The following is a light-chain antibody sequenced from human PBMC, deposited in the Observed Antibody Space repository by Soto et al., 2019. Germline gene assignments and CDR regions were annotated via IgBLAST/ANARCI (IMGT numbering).Light chain of an antibody. CDR3: QQYNPYSMWT. V-gene: IGKV1-5*01. CDR2: DTS. J-gene: IGKJ1*01. CDR1: QSISVA. Sequence: DLQMTQTPSTLSASVGDRVAITCRASQSISVAVAWYQQKPGKAPKLLIFDTSSLESGVPSRFSGSGSGTEFTLTISSLQPDDFATYYCQQYNPYSMWTFGQGTNVEIK.